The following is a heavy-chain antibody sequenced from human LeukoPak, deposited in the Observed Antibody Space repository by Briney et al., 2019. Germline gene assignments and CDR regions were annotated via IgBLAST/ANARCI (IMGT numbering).Heavy chain of an antibody. V-gene: IGHV4-59*01. CDR1: GGSISSYY. Sequence: PSETLSLTCTVSGGSISSYYWSWIRQPPGKGLGWIGYIYYSGSTNYNPSLKSRVNISVDTSKNQFSLKLSSVTAADTALYYCAIGRGWFVPWGQGTLVIVSS. CDR3: AIGRGWFVP. J-gene: IGHJ5*02. D-gene: IGHD3-10*01. CDR2: IYYSGST.